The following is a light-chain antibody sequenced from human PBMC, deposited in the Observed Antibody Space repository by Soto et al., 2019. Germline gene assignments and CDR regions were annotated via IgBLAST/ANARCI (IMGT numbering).Light chain of an antibody. Sequence: QAVVTQPPSVSGAPGQRVTISCTGSSSNIGAGYGVHWYQQLPGTAPKLLIYGNSNRPSGVPDRFSGSKSGTSASLAITGLQAEDEADYYCQSYDTSLSGYVVFGGGTKVTVL. CDR1: SSNIGAGYG. CDR3: QSYDTSLSGYVV. CDR2: GNS. J-gene: IGLJ2*01. V-gene: IGLV1-40*01.